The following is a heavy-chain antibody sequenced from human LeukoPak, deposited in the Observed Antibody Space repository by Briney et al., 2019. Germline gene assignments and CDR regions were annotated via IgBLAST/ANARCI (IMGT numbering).Heavy chain of an antibody. D-gene: IGHD2-15*01. CDR2: ISYDGSNK. CDR1: GFTFSSYA. Sequence: GGSLRLSCAASGFTFSSYAMHWVRQAPGKGLEWVAVISYDGSNKYYADSVKGRFTISRDNSKNTLYLQMNSLRAEDTAVYYCAKVMPPGRIRFYSYYMDVWGIGTTVTVS. CDR3: AKVMPPGRIRFYSYYMDV. J-gene: IGHJ6*03. V-gene: IGHV3-30-3*01.